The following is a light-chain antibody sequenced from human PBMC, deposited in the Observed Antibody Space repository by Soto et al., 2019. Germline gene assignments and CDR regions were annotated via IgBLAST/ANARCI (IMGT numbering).Light chain of an antibody. V-gene: IGKV1-8*01. CDR1: QGISSY. J-gene: IGKJ2*01. Sequence: IQLTQSPSTLSASTGDRVTITCRASQGISSYLAWYQQKPGKAPKLLIYAASTLQSGVPSRFSGSGSGTDFTLTISCLQSEDFATYYCQQYYSYPPYTFGQGTKLEIK. CDR3: QQYYSYPPYT. CDR2: AAS.